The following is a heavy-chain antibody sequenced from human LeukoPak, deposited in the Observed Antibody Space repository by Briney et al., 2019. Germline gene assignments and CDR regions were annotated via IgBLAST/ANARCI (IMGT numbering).Heavy chain of an antibody. Sequence: ASVKVSCKASGYTFTSYGISWVRQAPGQGLEWMGWISAYNGNTNYAQKLQGRVTMTTDISTSTAYMELRSLRSDDTAVYYCARLIVAAMRFDYWGQGTLVTVSS. J-gene: IGHJ4*02. CDR2: ISAYNGNT. CDR3: ARLIVAAMRFDY. CDR1: GYTFTSYG. D-gene: IGHD2-15*01. V-gene: IGHV1-18*04.